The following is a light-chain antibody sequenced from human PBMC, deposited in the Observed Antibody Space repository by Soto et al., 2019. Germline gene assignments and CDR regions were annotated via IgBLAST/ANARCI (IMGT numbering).Light chain of an antibody. J-gene: IGLJ2*01. CDR3: SSYGSRNTLIL. Sequence: QSALTQSPSASGTPGQRVTISCSGDSSNIGSNTVNWYQQLPGTAPKLLISGNNQRPSGVPDRFSGSKSGTSASLAISGLQSEDEADYHCSSYGSRNTLILFGGGTKVTVL. V-gene: IGLV1-44*01. CDR2: GNN. CDR1: SSNIGSNT.